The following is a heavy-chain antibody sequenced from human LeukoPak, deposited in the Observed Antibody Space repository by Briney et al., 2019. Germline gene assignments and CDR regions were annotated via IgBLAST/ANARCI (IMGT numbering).Heavy chain of an antibody. CDR3: ARVQRPVTFGGVIGFAFDP. D-gene: IGHD3-16*02. J-gene: IGHJ5*02. CDR2: IYTSGST. Sequence: SETLSLTCAVYGGSFSGYYWSWIRQPAGKGLEWIGRIYTSGSTNYNPSLKSRVTISVDTSKNQFSLKLSSVTAADTAVYYCARVQRPVTFGGVIGFAFDPWGQGTLVTVSS. CDR1: GGSFSGYY. V-gene: IGHV4-59*10.